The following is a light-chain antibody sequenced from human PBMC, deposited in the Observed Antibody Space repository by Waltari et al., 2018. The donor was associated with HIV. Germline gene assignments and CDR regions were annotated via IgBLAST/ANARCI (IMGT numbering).Light chain of an antibody. CDR3: QVWDGGSDDPVV. J-gene: IGLJ3*02. Sequence: SYVLTQPPSVSVAPGQTANIPCGGDNISRKSVHWYQHKPGQAPPLAMYYDKDRPSGIPERFSGSNSGSTATLIISRVEAGDEADYYCQVWDGGSDDPVVFGGGTKLTVV. CDR2: YDK. CDR1: NISRKS. V-gene: IGLV3-21*04.